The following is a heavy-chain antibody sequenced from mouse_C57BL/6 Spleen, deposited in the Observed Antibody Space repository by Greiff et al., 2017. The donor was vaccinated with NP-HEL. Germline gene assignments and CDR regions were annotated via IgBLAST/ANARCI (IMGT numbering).Heavy chain of an antibody. D-gene: IGHD4-1*01. Sequence: QVQLQQPGAELVKPGASVKLSCKASGHTFTSYWMHWVKQRPGRGLEWIGRIDPNSGGTKYHEKFQSQATLAGDKPSSTAYMQLSSLTSEDAAVDYWARSRDWDVFDYWGKGTTLTVSA. V-gene: IGHV1-72*01. J-gene: IGHJ2*01. CDR1: GHTFTSYW. CDR2: IDPNSGGT. CDR3: ARSRDWDVFDY.